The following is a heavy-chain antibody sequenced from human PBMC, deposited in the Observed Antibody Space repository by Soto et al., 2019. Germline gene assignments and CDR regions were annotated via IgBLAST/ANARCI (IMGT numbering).Heavy chain of an antibody. V-gene: IGHV3-23*01. J-gene: IGHJ6*02. CDR3: AKDHLWMVRGAPYYYGMDV. D-gene: IGHD3-10*01. Sequence: EVQLLESGGGLVQPGGSLRLSCAASGFTFSSYAMSWVRQAPGKGLEWVSAISGSGGSTYYADSVKGRFTISRDNSKNTLYLQMNSLRAEDTAVYYCAKDHLWMVRGAPYYYGMDVWGQGTTVTVSS. CDR2: ISGSGGST. CDR1: GFTFSSYA.